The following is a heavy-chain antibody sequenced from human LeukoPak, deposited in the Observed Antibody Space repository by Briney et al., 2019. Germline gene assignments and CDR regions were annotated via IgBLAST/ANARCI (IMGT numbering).Heavy chain of an antibody. CDR2: IYYSGST. CDR3: AIIPMVRGVRYYYYGMDV. V-gene: IGHV4-39*07. Sequence: KPSETLSLTCTVSGGSISSSSYYWGWIRQPPGKGLEWIGSIYYSGSTYYNPSLKSRVTISVDTSKNQFSLKLSSVTAADTAVYYCAIIPMVRGVRYYYYGMDVWGQGTTVTVSS. D-gene: IGHD3-10*01. CDR1: GGSISSSSYY. J-gene: IGHJ6*02.